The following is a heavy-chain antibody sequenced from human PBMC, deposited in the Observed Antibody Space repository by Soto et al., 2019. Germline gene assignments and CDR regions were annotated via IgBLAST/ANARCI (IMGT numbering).Heavy chain of an antibody. J-gene: IGHJ6*03. CDR1: GYTFTSYY. CDR2: INPSGGST. D-gene: IGHD1-1*01. CDR3: ARDRVRRTPPLHYYYMDV. V-gene: IGHV1-46*03. Sequence: QVQLVQSGAEVKKPGASVKVSCKASGYTFTSYYMHWVRQAPGQGLEWMGIINPSGGSTSYAQKFPGRVTMTRDTSTSTVYRELSSLRSEDTAVYYCARDRVRRTPPLHYYYMDVWGKGTTVTVSS.